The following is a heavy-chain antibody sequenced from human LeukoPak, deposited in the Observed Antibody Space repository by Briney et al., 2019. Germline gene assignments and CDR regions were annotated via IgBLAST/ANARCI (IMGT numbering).Heavy chain of an antibody. D-gene: IGHD6-6*01. V-gene: IGHV3-23*01. CDR2: ISGSGGSA. Sequence: GGSLRPSCAASGFTFSSYAMSWVRQAPGKGLEWVSVISGSGGSAYYADSVKGRFTISRDNSKNTLYLQMNSLRAEDTAVYYCAKGKGYSSSSADYWGQGTLVTVSS. CDR1: GFTFSSYA. J-gene: IGHJ4*02. CDR3: AKGKGYSSSSADY.